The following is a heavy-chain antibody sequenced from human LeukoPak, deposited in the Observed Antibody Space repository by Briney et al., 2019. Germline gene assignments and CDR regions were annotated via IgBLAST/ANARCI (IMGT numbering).Heavy chain of an antibody. CDR3: ARVKYDIVTGYYIPHAFDI. CDR1: GYSFITYG. D-gene: IGHD3-9*01. V-gene: IGHV1-18*01. CDR2: ITAYNGTR. J-gene: IGHJ3*02. Sequence: APVKVSCKTSGYSFITYGISWVRQAPGQGLEWMGWITAYNGTRKYAQKVQDRVTMTTDTSTSTAYMELRSLRADDTAVYYCARVKYDIVTGYYIPHAFDIWGQGTMVTVSS.